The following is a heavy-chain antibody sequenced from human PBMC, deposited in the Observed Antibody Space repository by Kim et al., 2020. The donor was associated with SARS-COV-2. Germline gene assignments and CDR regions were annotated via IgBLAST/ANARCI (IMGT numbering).Heavy chain of an antibody. D-gene: IGHD6-25*01. Sequence: GGSLRLSCAASGFTFSSYGMHWVRQAPGKGLEWVAVIWYDGSNKYYADSVKGRFTISRDNSKNTLYLQMNSLRAEDTAVYYCARRPGRLTSIYYYGMDVWGQGTTVTVSS. CDR1: GFTFSSYG. V-gene: IGHV3-33*01. J-gene: IGHJ6*02. CDR2: IWYDGSNK. CDR3: ARRPGRLTSIYYYGMDV.